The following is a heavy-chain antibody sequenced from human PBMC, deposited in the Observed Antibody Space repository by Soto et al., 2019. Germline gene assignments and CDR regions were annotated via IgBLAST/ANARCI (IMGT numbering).Heavy chain of an antibody. J-gene: IGHJ3*02. CDR1: GYPVTAYY. V-gene: IGHV1-2*02. CDR2: INPATGAA. CDR3: ARGGGVGVAGSAAFDM. D-gene: IGHD3-3*01. Sequence: QLHLVQSGAVVKKPGASVTVSCSASGYPVTAYYMHWVRQAPGRGLEWMGGINPATGAAKYTQTFQGRVTMTRDTSTSTIFMELSGPTSEDTADFYCARGGGVGVAGSAAFDMWGQGTLVTVSS.